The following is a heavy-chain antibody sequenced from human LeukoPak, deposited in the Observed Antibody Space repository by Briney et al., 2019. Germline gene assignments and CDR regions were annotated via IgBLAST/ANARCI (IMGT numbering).Heavy chain of an antibody. Sequence: ASVKVSCKASGYTFTSFHMHWVRQAPGQGLEWMGIINPSGGGTSYPQKFQGRVTMTRDTSTSTVYMELSSLRSEDTAVYYCAASRGLLWFGELDYWGQGTLVTVSS. D-gene: IGHD3-10*01. J-gene: IGHJ4*02. CDR1: GYTFTSFH. CDR2: INPSGGGT. V-gene: IGHV1-46*01. CDR3: AASRGLLWFGELDY.